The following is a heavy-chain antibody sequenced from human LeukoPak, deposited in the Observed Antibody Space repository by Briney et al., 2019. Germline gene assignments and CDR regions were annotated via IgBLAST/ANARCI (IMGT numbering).Heavy chain of an antibody. J-gene: IGHJ4*02. CDR2: ISWNSGSI. D-gene: IGHD1-26*01. Sequence: GGSLRLSCAASGFTFDDYAMHWVRQAPGKGLEWVSGISWNSGSIGYADSVKGRFTISRDNAKNSLYLQMNSLRAEDTALYYCAKSAYSGSYLDYWGQGTLVTVSS. V-gene: IGHV3-9*01. CDR1: GFTFDDYA. CDR3: AKSAYSGSYLDY.